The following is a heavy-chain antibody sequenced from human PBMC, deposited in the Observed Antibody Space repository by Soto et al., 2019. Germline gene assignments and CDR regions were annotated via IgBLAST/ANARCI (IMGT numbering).Heavy chain of an antibody. V-gene: IGHV3-7*01. CDR1: GFTFSSYW. Sequence: HPGGSLRLSCAAPGFTFSSYWMSWVRQAPGKGLEWVANIKQDGSEKYYVDSVKGRFTISRDNAKNSLYLQMNSLRAEDTAVYYCARIAVAGPFDYWGQGTLVTSPQ. J-gene: IGHJ4*02. CDR3: ARIAVAGPFDY. D-gene: IGHD6-19*01. CDR2: IKQDGSEK.